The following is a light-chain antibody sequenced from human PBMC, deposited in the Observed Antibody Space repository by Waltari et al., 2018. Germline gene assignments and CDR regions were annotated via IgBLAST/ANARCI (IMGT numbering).Light chain of an antibody. CDR3: QQCYSTPRT. J-gene: IGKJ2*01. CDR2: AAS. Sequence: DIQMTQSPSSLSASVGDRVTITCRASQSISSYLNWYQQKPGKAPKLLIYAASSLQSGVPSRFSGSGSGTDFTLTISSLQPEDFATYYCQQCYSTPRTFGPGTTLEIK. CDR1: QSISSY. V-gene: IGKV1-39*01.